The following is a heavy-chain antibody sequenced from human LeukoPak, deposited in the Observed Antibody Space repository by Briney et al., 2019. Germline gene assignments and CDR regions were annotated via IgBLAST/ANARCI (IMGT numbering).Heavy chain of an antibody. CDR1: GFTFSSYG. V-gene: IGHV3-30*02. CDR2: IRNDGSNK. J-gene: IGHJ6*03. CDR3: AKGFNYHNMDV. Sequence: PGGSLRLSCAASGFTFSSYGMHWVRQAPGKGLEWMAFIRNDGSNKYYADSVKGRFTISRDNSKNTLYLQMNSLRAEDTAVYYCAKGFNYHNMDVWGKGTTVTVSS.